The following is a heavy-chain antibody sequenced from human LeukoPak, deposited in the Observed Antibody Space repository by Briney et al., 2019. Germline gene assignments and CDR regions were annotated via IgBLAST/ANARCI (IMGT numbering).Heavy chain of an antibody. CDR2: IDHSGST. J-gene: IGHJ4*02. CDR3: ARAQWLATYYFDY. CDR1: GGSISSSNW. D-gene: IGHD6-19*01. Sequence: PSGTLSLTCAVSGGSISSSNWWSWVRQPPGKGLEWIGEIDHSGSTNYNPSLKSRVTISVDKSKNQFSLKLSSVTAADTAVHYCARAQWLATYYFDYWGQGTLVTVSS. V-gene: IGHV4-4*02.